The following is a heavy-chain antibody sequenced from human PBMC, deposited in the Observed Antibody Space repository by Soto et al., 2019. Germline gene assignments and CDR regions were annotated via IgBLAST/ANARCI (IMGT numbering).Heavy chain of an antibody. D-gene: IGHD1-1*01. Sequence: GASVKVSCKASGGTFSSYSISWVRQAPGQGLEWMGGIIPIFGTANYAQKFQGRVTITADKSTSTAYMELSSLRSEDTAVYYCARVAPTSWYFDYWGQGTLVTVSS. J-gene: IGHJ4*02. CDR3: ARVAPTSWYFDY. CDR2: IIPIFGTA. V-gene: IGHV1-69*06. CDR1: GGTFSSYS.